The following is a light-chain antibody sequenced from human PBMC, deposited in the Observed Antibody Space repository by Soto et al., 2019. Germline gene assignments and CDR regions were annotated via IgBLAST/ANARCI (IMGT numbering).Light chain of an antibody. Sequence: QSVLTQPPSVSGAPGQRVTISCTGSSSNIGAGYDVHWYQQLPGTAPKLLIYGNSNRPSGVPDRFSGSKSGTSASLAITGPQAEDEADYSCQSYDSSLSGYVFGTGTKLTVL. CDR2: GNS. CDR3: QSYDSSLSGYV. V-gene: IGLV1-40*01. CDR1: SSNIGAGYD. J-gene: IGLJ1*01.